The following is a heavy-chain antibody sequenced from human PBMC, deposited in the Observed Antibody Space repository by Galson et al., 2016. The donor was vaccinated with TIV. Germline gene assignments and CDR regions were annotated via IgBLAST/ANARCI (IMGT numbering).Heavy chain of an antibody. J-gene: IGHJ4*02. V-gene: IGHV1-18*01. CDR3: AREDYDILSGYYYGFFDY. CDR2: ISPNNDNT. Sequence: SVKVSCKASGYTFTSRGLSWVRQAPGQGLEWMGWISPNNDNTNYAQKFQGRVTMTTDTSTNTAYLEMVNLRSDDTAVYYCAREDYDILSGYYYGFFDYWGQGTLVTVSS. CDR1: GYTFTSRG. D-gene: IGHD3-9*01.